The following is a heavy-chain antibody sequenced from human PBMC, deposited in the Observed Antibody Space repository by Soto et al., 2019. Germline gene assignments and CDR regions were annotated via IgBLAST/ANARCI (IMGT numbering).Heavy chain of an antibody. V-gene: IGHV3-33*06. Sequence: QVQLVESGGGVVQPGRSLRLSCAAPGFTFSSYAMHWVRQAPVKGLEWVAAILYDGSNQYYADAVKGRFTISRDNSKNTLYLQMNSLRVEDTAVYYCAKEGRVGYSTGIFRRDNWFDPWGQGTPVTVSS. CDR3: AKEGRVGYSTGIFRRDNWFDP. D-gene: IGHD6-25*01. J-gene: IGHJ5*02. CDR2: ILYDGSNQ. CDR1: GFTFSSYA.